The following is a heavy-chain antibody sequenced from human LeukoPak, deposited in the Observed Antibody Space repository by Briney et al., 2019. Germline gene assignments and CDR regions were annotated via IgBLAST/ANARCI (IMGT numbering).Heavy chain of an antibody. J-gene: IGHJ4*02. CDR1: GYSFTSYW. CDR3: ARHSDSSGYPLDY. Sequence: GESLKISCKGSGYSFTSYWIGWVRQMPGKGLEWMGLIYPGDSDTRYSPSFQCQVTISADKSVSTAYLQWSSLKASDTAMYYCARHSDSSGYPLDYWGQGTLVTVSS. V-gene: IGHV5-51*01. CDR2: IYPGDSDT. D-gene: IGHD3-22*01.